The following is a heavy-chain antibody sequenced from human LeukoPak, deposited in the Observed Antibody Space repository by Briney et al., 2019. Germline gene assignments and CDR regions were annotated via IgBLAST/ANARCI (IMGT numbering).Heavy chain of an antibody. V-gene: IGHV1-18*01. CDR2: ISAYNGNT. CDR1: GYTFTSYG. D-gene: IGHD3-22*01. Sequence: ASVKVSCKASGYTFTSYGISWVRQAPGQGLEWMGWISAYNGNTNYSQKFQGRVTITRDTSATTAYMELSSLRSEDTAVYYCARGNEYYDTSGGSYNWFDPWGQGTLVTVSS. CDR3: ARGNEYYDTSGGSYNWFDP. J-gene: IGHJ5*02.